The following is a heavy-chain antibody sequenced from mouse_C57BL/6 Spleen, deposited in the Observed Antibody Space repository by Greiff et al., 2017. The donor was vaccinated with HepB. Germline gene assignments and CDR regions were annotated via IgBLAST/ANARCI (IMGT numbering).Heavy chain of an antibody. V-gene: IGHV10-1*01. CDR3: VRHGGEDAMDY. CDR1: GFSFNTYA. CDR2: IRSKSNNYAT. J-gene: IGHJ4*01. Sequence: EVKLQESGGGLVQPKGSLKLSCAASGFSFNTYAMNWVRQAPGKGLEWVARIRSKSNNYATYYADSVKDRFTISRDDSESMLYLQMNNLKTEDTAMYYCVRHGGEDAMDYWGQGTSVTVSS.